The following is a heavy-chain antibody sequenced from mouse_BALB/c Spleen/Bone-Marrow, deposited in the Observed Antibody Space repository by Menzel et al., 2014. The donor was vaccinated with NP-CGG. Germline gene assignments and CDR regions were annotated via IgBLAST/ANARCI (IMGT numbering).Heavy chain of an antibody. CDR2: IYPGNSGT. D-gene: IGHD1-1*01. CDR1: GYSFTSYW. CDR3: TRSITTAVEFDY. V-gene: IGHV1-5*01. Sequence: EVQGVESGTVLARPGASVKMSCKASGYSFTSYWMYWIKQRPGQGLEWIGAIYPGNSGTSYNQNFKGKAKLTAVTSASTAYMEISSLTNEDPAVYYRTRSITTAVEFDYWGQGTSLTVSS. J-gene: IGHJ2*03.